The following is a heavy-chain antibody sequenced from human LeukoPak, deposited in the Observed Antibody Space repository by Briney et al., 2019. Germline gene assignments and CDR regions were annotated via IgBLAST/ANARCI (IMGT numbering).Heavy chain of an antibody. Sequence: SETLSLTCTVSGGSISGYYWSWIRQPPGKGLEWIGYISYTGSTYYNPSLKSRVTISVDTSDNQFSLKVTSVSAADTAVYYCARAANYYDRLFQHWGQGTLFAVSS. D-gene: IGHD3-22*01. CDR1: GGSISGYY. V-gene: IGHV4-59*01. J-gene: IGHJ1*01. CDR2: ISYTGST. CDR3: ARAANYYDRLFQH.